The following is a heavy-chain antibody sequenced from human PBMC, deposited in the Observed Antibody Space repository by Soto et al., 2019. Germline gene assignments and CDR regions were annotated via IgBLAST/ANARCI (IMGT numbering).Heavy chain of an antibody. Sequence: ASVKVSCKASGYIFTSYYLHWVRQAPGQGLEWMGWINPFDGSRMFAQSFQGRVTFTRDTSTSTVYMELSGLRSDDTAVYYCSSVDPGETSPFDHWGQGTLVTVSS. CDR3: SSVDPGETSPFDH. J-gene: IGHJ4*02. D-gene: IGHD3-10*01. CDR1: GYIFTSYY. CDR2: INPFDGSR. V-gene: IGHV1-46*03.